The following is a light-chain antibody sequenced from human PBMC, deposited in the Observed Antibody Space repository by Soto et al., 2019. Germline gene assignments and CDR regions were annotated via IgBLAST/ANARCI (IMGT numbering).Light chain of an antibody. CDR3: QQSYNNPLT. CDR1: QTISTF. CDR2: DAS. V-gene: IGKV1-39*01. Sequence: DIQMTQSPSTVSASVGDRVTITCRSSQTISTFLHWFQQKPGKAPNLLIYDASSLQSGVPSRFSGSGSGTDFTLTISSLQPEDFATYYCQQSYNNPLTFGGGTKVDIK. J-gene: IGKJ4*01.